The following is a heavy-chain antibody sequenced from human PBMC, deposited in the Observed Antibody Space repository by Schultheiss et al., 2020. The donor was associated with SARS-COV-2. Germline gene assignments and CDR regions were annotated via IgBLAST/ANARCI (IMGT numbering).Heavy chain of an antibody. CDR3: ARGSGYIGYEYYFDY. CDR2: IYTSGST. Sequence: SETLSLTCAVYGGSFSGYYWSWIRQPPGKGLEWIGRIYTSGSTYYNPSLKSRVTISVDTSKNQFSLKLSSVTAADTAVYYCARGSGYIGYEYYFDYWGQGTLVTVSS. CDR1: GGSFSGYY. J-gene: IGHJ4*02. V-gene: IGHV4-34*01. D-gene: IGHD5-12*01.